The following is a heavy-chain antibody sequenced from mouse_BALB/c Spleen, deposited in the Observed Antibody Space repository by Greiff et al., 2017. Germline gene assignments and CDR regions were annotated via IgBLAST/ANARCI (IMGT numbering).Heavy chain of an antibody. Sequence: EVQGVESGGDLVKPGGSLKLSCAASGFTFSSYGMSWVRQTPDKRLEWVATISSGGSYTYYPDSVKGRFTISRDNAKNTLYLQMSSLKSEDTAMYYCASTYYGNSAWFAYWGQGTLVTVSA. V-gene: IGHV5-6*01. D-gene: IGHD2-10*01. CDR3: ASTYYGNSAWFAY. CDR1: GFTFSSYG. J-gene: IGHJ3*01. CDR2: ISSGGSYT.